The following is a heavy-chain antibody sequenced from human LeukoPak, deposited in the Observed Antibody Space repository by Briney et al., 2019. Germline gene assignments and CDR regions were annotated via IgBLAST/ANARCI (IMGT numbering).Heavy chain of an antibody. CDR3: ARDQLVPLTFDY. J-gene: IGHJ4*02. V-gene: IGHV1-46*01. CDR2: INPSGGST. Sequence: VSVKVSCKASGYTFTSYYMHWVRQAPGQGLEWMGIINPSGGSTSYAQKFQGRVTMTRDMSTSTVYMELSSLRSEDTAVYYCARDQLVPLTFDYWGQGTLVTVSS. CDR1: GYTFTSYY. D-gene: IGHD6-6*01.